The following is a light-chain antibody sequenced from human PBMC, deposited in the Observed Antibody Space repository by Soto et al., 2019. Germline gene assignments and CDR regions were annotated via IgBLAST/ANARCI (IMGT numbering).Light chain of an antibody. CDR3: QQYNSYSQT. CDR2: KAS. Sequence: IPMTQSPSTLSASVGDRVTIPCRASQSISSWLAWYQQKPGKAPKLLIYKASSLESGVPSRFSGSGSGTEFTLTISSLQPDDFATYYCQQYNSYSQTFGQGTKVDIK. V-gene: IGKV1-5*03. J-gene: IGKJ1*01. CDR1: QSISSW.